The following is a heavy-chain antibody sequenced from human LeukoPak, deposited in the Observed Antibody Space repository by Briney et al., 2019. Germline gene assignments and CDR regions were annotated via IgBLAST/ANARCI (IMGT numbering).Heavy chain of an antibody. CDR3: ARQRVSPMVRGVLLYFDY. V-gene: IGHV4-34*01. CDR1: GGSFSGYY. Sequence: KPSETLSLTCAVYGGSFSGYYWSWIRQPPGKGLEWIGEINHSGGTNYNPSLKSRVTISVDTSKNQFSLKLSSVTAADTAVYYCARQRVSPMVRGVLLYFDYWGQGTLVTVSS. D-gene: IGHD3-10*01. J-gene: IGHJ4*02. CDR2: INHSGGT.